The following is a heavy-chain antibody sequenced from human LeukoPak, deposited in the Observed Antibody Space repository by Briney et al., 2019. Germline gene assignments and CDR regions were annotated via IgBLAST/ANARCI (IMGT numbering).Heavy chain of an antibody. V-gene: IGHV3-48*03. CDR2: ISSGGRIK. J-gene: IGHJ4*02. CDR1: GFTFSSYE. CDR3: ARDEPGIAVDVGVY. Sequence: GGSLRLSCAASGFTFSSYEMNWVRQAPGKGLEWVSYISSGGRIKYCADSVKGRFTISRDNAKNSLYLQMNSLRAEDTAVYYCARDEPGIAVDVGVYWGQGTLVTVSS. D-gene: IGHD6-19*01.